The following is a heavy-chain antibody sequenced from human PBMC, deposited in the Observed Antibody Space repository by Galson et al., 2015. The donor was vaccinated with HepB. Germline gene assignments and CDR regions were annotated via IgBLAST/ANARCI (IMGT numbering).Heavy chain of an antibody. D-gene: IGHD2-2*01. V-gene: IGHV5-51*01. CDR2: IYPGDSET. Sequence: QSGAEVKKPGESLRISCKASGYSFRNYWIGWVRQMPGKGLECMGIIYPGDSETRYSPSFQGQVTLAADKSTNTAYLQWSSLKASDTAMYYCARRGHEGYHYYGMDVWGQGTTVTVSS. CDR3: ARRGHEGYHYYGMDV. J-gene: IGHJ6*02. CDR1: GYSFRNYW.